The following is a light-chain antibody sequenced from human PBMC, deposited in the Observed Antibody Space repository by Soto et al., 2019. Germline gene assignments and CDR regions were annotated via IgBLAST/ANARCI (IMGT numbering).Light chain of an antibody. CDR3: MQALQTPLT. V-gene: IGKV2-28*01. J-gene: IGKJ4*01. Sequence: DIVMTQSPVSLPVTPGEPASISCRSSQSLLHSHGYTYLDWYLQKPGQSPQLLIYMGSTRASGVPDRFSGSGSGTDFTLKISRVEAEDVGVYYYMQALQTPLTFGGGTKVEIK. CDR2: MGS. CDR1: QSLLHSHGYTY.